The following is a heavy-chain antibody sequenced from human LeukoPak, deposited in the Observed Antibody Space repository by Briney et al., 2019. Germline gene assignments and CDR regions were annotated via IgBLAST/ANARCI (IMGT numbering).Heavy chain of an antibody. CDR2: ISSSSSYI. CDR1: GFTFSSYS. Sequence: GGSLRLSCAASGFTFSSYSMNWVRQAPGKGLEWVSSISSSSSYIYYADSVKGRFTISRDNAKNSLYLQMNSLRAEDTAVYYCARDRRIVGAKAPDYWGQGTLVTVSS. CDR3: ARDRRIVGAKAPDY. V-gene: IGHV3-21*01. D-gene: IGHD1-26*01. J-gene: IGHJ4*02.